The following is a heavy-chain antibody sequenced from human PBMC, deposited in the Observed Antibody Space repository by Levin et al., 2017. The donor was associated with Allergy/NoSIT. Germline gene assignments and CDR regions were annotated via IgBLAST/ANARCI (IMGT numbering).Heavy chain of an antibody. J-gene: IGHJ4*02. CDR1: GFTFDDHG. Sequence: RAGWSLRLSCAASGFTFDDHGMSWVRQAPGKGLEWVSGINWNGGSTGYADSVKGRFTISRDNAKNSLYLQMNSLRAEDTALYYCARVGYGSGSYDLGYWGQGTLVTVSS. CDR2: INWNGGST. D-gene: IGHD3-10*01. V-gene: IGHV3-20*04. CDR3: ARVGYGSGSYDLGY.